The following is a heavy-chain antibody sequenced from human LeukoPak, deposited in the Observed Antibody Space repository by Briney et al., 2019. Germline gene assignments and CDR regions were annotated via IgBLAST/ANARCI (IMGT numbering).Heavy chain of an antibody. J-gene: IGHJ3*02. CDR1: GYTFTSYG. D-gene: IGHD3-16*01. CDR2: ISAYNGNT. CDR3: ARDRLWGEDDAFDI. V-gene: IGHV1-18*01. Sequence: ASVKVSCKASGYTFTSYGISWVRQAPGQGLEWMGWISAYNGNTNYAQKLQGRVTMTTDTSTCTAYMELRSLRSDDTAVYYCARDRLWGEDDAFDIWGQGTMVTVSS.